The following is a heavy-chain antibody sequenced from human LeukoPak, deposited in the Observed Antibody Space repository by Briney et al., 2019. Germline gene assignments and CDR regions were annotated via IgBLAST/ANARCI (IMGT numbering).Heavy chain of an antibody. Sequence: SETLSLTCTVSGGSISRYYWSWIRQPAGKGLEWIGRIYTSGSTNYNPSLKSRVTMSVDTSKNQFSLKLSSVTAADTAVYYCARGMRWPLTHPDYWGQGTLVTVSS. V-gene: IGHV4-4*07. CDR2: IYTSGST. J-gene: IGHJ4*02. CDR1: GGSISRYY. D-gene: IGHD5-24*01. CDR3: ARGMRWPLTHPDY.